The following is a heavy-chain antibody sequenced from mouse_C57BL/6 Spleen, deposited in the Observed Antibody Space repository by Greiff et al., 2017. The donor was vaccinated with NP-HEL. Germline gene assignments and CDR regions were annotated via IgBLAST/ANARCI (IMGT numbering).Heavy chain of an antibody. J-gene: IGHJ1*03. Sequence: QVQLQQPGAELVKPGASVKMSCKASGYTFTSYWLTWVKQRPGQGLEWIGDIYPGSGSTNYNEKFKSKATLTVDTSSSTAYMQLSSLTSEDSAVYYCARSLYYDSSYEWYFDVWGTGTTVTVSS. CDR1: GYTFTSYW. CDR2: IYPGSGST. D-gene: IGHD1-1*01. V-gene: IGHV1-55*01. CDR3: ARSLYYDSSYEWYFDV.